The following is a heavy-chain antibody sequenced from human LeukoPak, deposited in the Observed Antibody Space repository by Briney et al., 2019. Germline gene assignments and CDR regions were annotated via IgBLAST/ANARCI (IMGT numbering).Heavy chain of an antibody. D-gene: IGHD6-13*01. CDR2: LSAGGGIT. CDR1: GFTFSSYW. J-gene: IGHJ4*02. CDR3: AKDRQQLANLDY. Sequence: PGGSLRLSCAASGFTFSSYWMHWVRQAPGKGLEWVSGLSAGGGITYYADSVKGRFNISRDNAKNTLYLQMNSLRADDTAIYYCAKDRQQLANLDYWGQGTLVTVSS. V-gene: IGHV3-23*01.